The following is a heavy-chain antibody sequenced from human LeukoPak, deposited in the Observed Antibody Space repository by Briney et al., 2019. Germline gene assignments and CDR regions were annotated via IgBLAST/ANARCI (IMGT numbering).Heavy chain of an antibody. CDR1: GGSISYYY. J-gene: IGHJ6*03. D-gene: IGHD3-10*01. Sequence: SSETLSLTCTVSGGSISYYYWSWIRQPPGKGLEWIGYIYYSGSTNYNPSLKSRVTTSVDTSKNQFSLKLRSVTAADTAVYYCARHREAMIRGVLYYMDVWGKGTTVIISS. V-gene: IGHV4-59*08. CDR2: IYYSGST. CDR3: ARHREAMIRGVLYYMDV.